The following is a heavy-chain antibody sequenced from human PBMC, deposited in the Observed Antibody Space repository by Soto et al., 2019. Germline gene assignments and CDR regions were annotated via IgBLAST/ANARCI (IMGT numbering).Heavy chain of an antibody. V-gene: IGHV4-30-2*01. J-gene: IGHJ4*02. Sequence: SQPLSVSCGVSGGSSSSGGYSWSRIRQPPGKGLEWIGYIYHSGSTYYNPSLKSRVTISVDRSKNQFSLKLSSVTAADTAVYYCARVSPSYYFDYWGQGTLVTVSS. D-gene: IGHD6-6*01. CDR3: ARVSPSYYFDY. CDR2: IYHSGST. CDR1: GGSSSSGGYS.